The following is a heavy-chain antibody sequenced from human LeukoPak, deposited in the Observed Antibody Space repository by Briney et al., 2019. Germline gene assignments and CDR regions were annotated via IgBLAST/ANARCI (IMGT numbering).Heavy chain of an antibody. CDR2: MNPYSGGR. J-gene: IGHJ4*02. V-gene: IGHV1-8*03. CDR3: ARTTSLTASGYDY. D-gene: IGHD4-17*01. Sequence: ASVKVSCKTSGYTFTSYHINWVRQATGQGLEWMGWMNPYSGGRGYAQNFQGRVSITSDASIGTAYMELSSLRSGDTAVYFCARTTSLTASGYDYWGQGTLVTVSS. CDR1: GYTFTSYH.